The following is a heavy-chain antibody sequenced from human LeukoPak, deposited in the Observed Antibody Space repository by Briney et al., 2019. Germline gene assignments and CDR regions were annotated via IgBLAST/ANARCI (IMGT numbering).Heavy chain of an antibody. Sequence: PSETLSLTCTVSGGSISSGGYYWSWIRQPPGKGLEWIGYIYYSGSTYYNPSLKSRVTISVDTSKNQFSLKLSSVTAADTAVYYCARDYYDSSGYGGYYFDYWGQGTLVTVSS. CDR1: GGSISSGGYY. D-gene: IGHD3-22*01. CDR3: ARDYYDSSGYGGYYFDY. V-gene: IGHV4-30-4*08. CDR2: IYYSGST. J-gene: IGHJ4*02.